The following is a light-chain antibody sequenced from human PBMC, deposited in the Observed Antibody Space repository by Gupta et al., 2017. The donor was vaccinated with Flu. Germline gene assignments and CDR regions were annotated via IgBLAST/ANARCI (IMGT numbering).Light chain of an antibody. CDR3: QQYNRRWT. CDR1: QSINTW. V-gene: IGKV1-5*03. J-gene: IGKJ1*01. Sequence: DIQMTQSPSILSASVGDRVTITCRASQSINTWLAWYQQKPGKAPKLLIYKASSLESGVPSRFSGSGSGTEFTLSISSLQPDDFATYYCQQYNRRWTFGQGTKVEVK. CDR2: KAS.